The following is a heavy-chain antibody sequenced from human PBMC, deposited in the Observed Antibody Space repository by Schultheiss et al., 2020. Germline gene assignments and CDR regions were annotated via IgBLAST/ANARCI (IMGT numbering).Heavy chain of an antibody. CDR3: ARDIRELELRL. CDR2: IYYSGST. CDR1: GGSFSGYY. Sequence: SETLSLTCAVYGGSFSGYYWSWIRQHPGKGLEWIGYIYYSGSTYYNPSLKSRVTISVDTSKNQFSLKLSSVTAADTAVYYCARDIRELELRLWGQGTLVTVPA. V-gene: IGHV4-31*11. J-gene: IGHJ4*02. D-gene: IGHD1-7*01.